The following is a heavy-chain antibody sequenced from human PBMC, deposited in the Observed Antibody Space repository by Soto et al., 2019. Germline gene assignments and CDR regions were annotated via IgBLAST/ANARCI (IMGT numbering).Heavy chain of an antibody. Sequence: SETLSLTCTVSGGSISSYYWSWIRQPPGKGLEWIGYIYYSGSTNYNPSLKSRATISVDTSKNQFSLKLSSVTAADTAVYYCARVTFGGNWFDPWGQGTLVTVSS. J-gene: IGHJ5*02. D-gene: IGHD3-16*01. CDR1: GGSISSYY. CDR3: ARVTFGGNWFDP. CDR2: IYYSGST. V-gene: IGHV4-59*01.